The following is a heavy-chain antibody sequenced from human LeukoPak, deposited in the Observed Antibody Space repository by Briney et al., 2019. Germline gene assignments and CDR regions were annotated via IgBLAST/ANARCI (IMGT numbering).Heavy chain of an antibody. CDR3: AKMSSTNWGHFDY. D-gene: IGHD7-27*01. CDR1: GFSFSNYG. CDR2: IRYDGGNK. J-gene: IGHJ4*02. V-gene: IGHV3-30*02. Sequence: GGSLRLSCAASGFSFSNYGMHWVRQAPGKGLEWVAFIRYDGGNKYYADSVKGRFTISRDNSKNKLYPQVNSLRAEDTAVYYCAKMSSTNWGHFDYWGQGTLVTVSS.